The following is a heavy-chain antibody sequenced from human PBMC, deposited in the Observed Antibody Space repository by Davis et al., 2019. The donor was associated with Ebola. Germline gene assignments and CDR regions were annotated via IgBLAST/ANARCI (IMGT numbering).Heavy chain of an antibody. Sequence: ASVKVSCKASGYIFTRYSIHWVRQAPGQRLEWMGWINAGNGNTKYSQKFQGRVTITRDTSASTAYMELSSLRSEDTAVYYCARDFWGDIAMVLDYWGQGTLVTVSS. CDR1: GYIFTRYS. CDR3: ARDFWGDIAMVLDY. J-gene: IGHJ4*02. D-gene: IGHD5-18*01. V-gene: IGHV1-3*01. CDR2: INAGNGNT.